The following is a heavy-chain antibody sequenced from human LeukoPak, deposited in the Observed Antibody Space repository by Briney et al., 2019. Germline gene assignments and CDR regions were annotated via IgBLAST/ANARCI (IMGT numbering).Heavy chain of an antibody. J-gene: IGHJ3*02. D-gene: IGHD3-9*01. CDR2: INHSGST. CDR1: GGSFSGYY. CDR3: ARHTQGYDILI. V-gene: IGHV4-34*01. Sequence: ESSETLSLTCAVYGGSFSGYYCSWIRQPPGKGLEWIGEINHSGSTNYNPSLKSRVTISVDTSKNQFSLKLSSVTAADTAVYYCARHTQGYDILIWGQGTMVTVSS.